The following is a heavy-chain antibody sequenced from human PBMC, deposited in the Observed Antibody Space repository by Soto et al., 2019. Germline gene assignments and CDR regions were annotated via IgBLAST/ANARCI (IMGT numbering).Heavy chain of an antibody. J-gene: IGHJ4*02. V-gene: IGHV4-31*03. CDR2: IYHSGST. CDR3: ARHYSSGWYQHLDY. D-gene: IGHD6-19*01. Sequence: SETLSLTCTVSGDSISSGIDYWCWIRDHPGKGLEWIGHIYHSGSTYYNPSLKSRVTISVDTSKNQFSLKLSSVTAADTAVYYCARHYSSGWYQHLDYWGQGALVTVSS. CDR1: GDSISSGIDY.